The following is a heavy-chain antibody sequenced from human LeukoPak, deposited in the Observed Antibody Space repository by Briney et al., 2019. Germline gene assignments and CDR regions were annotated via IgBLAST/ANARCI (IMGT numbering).Heavy chain of an antibody. CDR2: ISGSGGST. J-gene: IGHJ3*02. D-gene: IGHD4-17*01. Sequence: GGTLRLSCAASGFTFSSYGMSWVRQAPGKGLEWVSAISGSGGSTYYADSVKGRFTISRDNSKNTLYLQMNSLRAEDTAVYYCARDWGPYYGDYYGAFDIWGQGTMVTVSS. V-gene: IGHV3-23*01. CDR1: GFTFSSYG. CDR3: ARDWGPYYGDYYGAFDI.